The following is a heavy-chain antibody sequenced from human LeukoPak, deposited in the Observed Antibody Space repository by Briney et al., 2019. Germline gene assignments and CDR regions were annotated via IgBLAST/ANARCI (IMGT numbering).Heavy chain of an antibody. D-gene: IGHD3-22*01. J-gene: IGHJ6*03. V-gene: IGHV1-69*13. CDR1: GGTFSSYA. CDR2: IIPIFGTA. Sequence: SVKVSCKASGGTFSSYAISWVRQAPGQGLEWMGGIIPIFGTANYAQKFQGRVTITADESTSTAYMELSSMRSEDTAVYYCARARNYYDSSGPPSHYYYYYMDVWGKGTTVTISS. CDR3: ARARNYYDSSGPPSHYYYYYMDV.